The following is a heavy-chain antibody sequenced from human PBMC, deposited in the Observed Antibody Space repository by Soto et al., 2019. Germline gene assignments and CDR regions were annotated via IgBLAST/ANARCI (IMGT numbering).Heavy chain of an antibody. D-gene: IGHD3-9*01. Sequence: QVQLVQSGAEVKKPGASVKVSCKASGYTFTGYYMHWVRQAPGQGLEWMGWINPNSGGTNYAQKFQGWVTMTRDRSISTGYMELSRLRSDDTAGYYCSRGRTYYDFLPGREWAFDIWGQGTMVTVSS. V-gene: IGHV1-2*04. CDR3: SRGRTYYDFLPGREWAFDI. CDR1: GYTFTGYY. CDR2: INPNSGGT. J-gene: IGHJ3*02.